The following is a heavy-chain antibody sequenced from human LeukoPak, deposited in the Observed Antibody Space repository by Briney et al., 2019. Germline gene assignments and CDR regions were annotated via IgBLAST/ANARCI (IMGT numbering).Heavy chain of an antibody. CDR1: GFTFNTYS. CDR2: ISRASESI. CDR3: ARGATDVTRWFDP. V-gene: IGHV3-21*01. Sequence: GGSLRLSCAASGFTFNTYSMSWVRQAPGKGLEWVSIISRASESIFYADSVKGRFTVSRDNAKNSLYLQMNGLRAEDTAVYYCARGATDVTRWFDPWGQGTRVTVSS. J-gene: IGHJ5*02. D-gene: IGHD1-1*01.